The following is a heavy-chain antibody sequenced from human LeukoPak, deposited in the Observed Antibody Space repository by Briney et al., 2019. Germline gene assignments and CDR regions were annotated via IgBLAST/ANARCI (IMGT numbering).Heavy chain of an antibody. CDR2: IRSKANSYAT. D-gene: IGHD3-10*01. CDR3: AKGQYGSVTEVLDY. J-gene: IGHJ4*02. CDR1: GFTFSGSA. Sequence: GGSLKLSCAASGFTFSGSAMHWVRQASGKGLEWVGRIRSKANSYATAYAASVKGRFTISRDNSKNTLYLQMNSLRAEDTAVYYCAKGQYGSVTEVLDYWGQGTLVTVSS. V-gene: IGHV3-73*01.